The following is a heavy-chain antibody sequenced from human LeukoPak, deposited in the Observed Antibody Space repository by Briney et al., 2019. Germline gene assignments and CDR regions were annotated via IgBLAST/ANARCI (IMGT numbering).Heavy chain of an antibody. Sequence: GRSLRLSCAASGFTFDDYAMHWVRQAPGKGLEWVSGISWNSGSIGYADSVKGRFTISRDNAKNSLYLQMNSLRAEDTALYYCAKASSGWYGGWGQGTLVTVSS. CDR2: ISWNSGSI. J-gene: IGHJ4*02. D-gene: IGHD6-19*01. CDR1: GFTFDDYA. CDR3: AKASSGWYGG. V-gene: IGHV3-9*01.